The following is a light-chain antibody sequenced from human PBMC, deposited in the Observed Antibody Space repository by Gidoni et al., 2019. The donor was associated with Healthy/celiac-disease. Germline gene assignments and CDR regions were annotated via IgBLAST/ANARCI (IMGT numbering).Light chain of an antibody. J-gene: IGKJ3*01. CDR1: QGISSY. CDR2: AAS. V-gene: IGKV1-9*01. CDR3: QQLNSYPPGFT. Sequence: DIQLTQSPSFLSASVGDRVTITCRASQGISSYLAWYQQKPGKAPKLLIYAASTLQSGVPSRFSGSVSGTEFTLTISSLQPEDFATYYCQQLNSYPPGFTFGPGTNVDIK.